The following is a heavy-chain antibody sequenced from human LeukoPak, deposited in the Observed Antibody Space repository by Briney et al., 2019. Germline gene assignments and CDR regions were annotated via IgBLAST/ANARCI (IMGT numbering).Heavy chain of an antibody. Sequence: GGSLRLSCTASGFTFGDYAKSWVRQAPGKGLEWVGFIRSKAYGGTTEYAASVKGRFTISRDDSKSIAYLQMNSLKTEDTAVYYCTRVNYVDYSDYWGQGTLVTVSS. D-gene: IGHD3-16*01. J-gene: IGHJ4*02. CDR2: IRSKAYGGTT. CDR3: TRVNYVDYSDY. V-gene: IGHV3-49*04. CDR1: GFTFGDYA.